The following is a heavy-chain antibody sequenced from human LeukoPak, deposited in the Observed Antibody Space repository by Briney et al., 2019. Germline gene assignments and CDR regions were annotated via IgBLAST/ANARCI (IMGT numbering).Heavy chain of an antibody. CDR1: GFTFTSYG. D-gene: IGHD6-13*01. CDR2: ISSDGNNK. J-gene: IGHJ4*02. CDR3: ARIGYSISWSGDY. V-gene: IGHV3-30*03. Sequence: GGSLRLSCAASGFTFTSYGMHWVRQAPAKGLEWVALISSDGNNKYYADSVKGRFSISRDNSKNTLYLQMNGLRVEDTAVYYCARIGYSISWSGDYWGQGSLVTVSS.